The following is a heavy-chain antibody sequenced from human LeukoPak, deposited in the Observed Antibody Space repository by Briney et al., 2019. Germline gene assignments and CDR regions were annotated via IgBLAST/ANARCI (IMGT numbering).Heavy chain of an antibody. Sequence: ASVKVSCKASGHTFTNYGIGRVRQAPGQGLEWMGWICAYNGHTNYAQKFQGRVTMTTDTSTSTAYVELRSLRSDDTAIYYCARALYSDYYSYLNWFDPWGQGTLVTVSS. J-gene: IGHJ5*02. CDR3: ARALYSDYYSYLNWFDP. CDR1: GHTFTNYG. CDR2: ICAYNGHT. V-gene: IGHV1-18*01. D-gene: IGHD5-12*01.